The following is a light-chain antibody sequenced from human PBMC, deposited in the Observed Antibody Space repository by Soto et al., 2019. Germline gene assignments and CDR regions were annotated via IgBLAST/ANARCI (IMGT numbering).Light chain of an antibody. J-gene: IGKJ4*01. V-gene: IGKV1-5*03. Sequence: DSQMTQSPSTLSASVGDSVSITCRASQSIHTWLAWYQQKPGKAPKLLIYKASNLQKEVPSRFSGSGSGTEFTLTISSLQPDDFANYYCHQYSTSPLTFGGGTKVEIK. CDR1: QSIHTW. CDR3: HQYSTSPLT. CDR2: KAS.